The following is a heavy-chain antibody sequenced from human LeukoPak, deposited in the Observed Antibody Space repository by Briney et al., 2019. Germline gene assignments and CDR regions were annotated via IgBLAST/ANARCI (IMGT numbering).Heavy chain of an antibody. D-gene: IGHD6-13*01. V-gene: IGHV4-34*01. CDR3: ARPRYSSSWYYY. Sequence: SETLSLTCAVYGGSFSGYYWSWIRQPPGKGLEWIGEINHSGSTNYSPSLKSRVTISVDTSKNQFSLKLSSVTAADTAVYYCARPRYSSSWYYYWGQGTLVTVSS. CDR2: INHSGST. J-gene: IGHJ4*02. CDR1: GGSFSGYY.